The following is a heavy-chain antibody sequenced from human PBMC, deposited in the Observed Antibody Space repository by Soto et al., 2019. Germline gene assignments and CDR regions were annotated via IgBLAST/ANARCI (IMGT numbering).Heavy chain of an antibody. V-gene: IGHV3-21*01. D-gene: IGHD5-12*01. CDR3: AREPEGWLPKYYFDY. CDR1: GFTFSSYS. CDR2: ISSSSSYI. J-gene: IGHJ4*02. Sequence: GGSLRLSCAASGFTFSSYSMNWVRQAPGKGLEWVSSISSSSSYIYYADSVKGRFTISRDNAKNSLYLQMNSLRAEDTAVYYCAREPEGWLPKYYFDYWGQGTLVTVSS.